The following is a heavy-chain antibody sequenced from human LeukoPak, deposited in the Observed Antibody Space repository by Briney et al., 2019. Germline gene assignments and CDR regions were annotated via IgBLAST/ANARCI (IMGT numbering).Heavy chain of an antibody. CDR1: GFXFSGYA. D-gene: IGHD3-10*01. CDR3: ARNGGSGSYDY. CDR2: ISTNEGST. J-gene: IGHJ4*02. Sequence: GGSLRLSCAASGFXFSGYAIHWVRQAPGKGLEYVSAISTNEGSTYYANSVKDRFTISRDNSKNTLYLQMGSLRAEDMAVYYCARNGGSGSYDYWGQGTLVTVSS. V-gene: IGHV3-64*01.